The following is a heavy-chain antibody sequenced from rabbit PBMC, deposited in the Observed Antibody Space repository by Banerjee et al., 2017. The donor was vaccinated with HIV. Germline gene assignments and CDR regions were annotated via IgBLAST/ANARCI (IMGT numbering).Heavy chain of an antibody. CDR1: GFDFSSYYY. CDR2: IVGGDSGST. V-gene: IGHV1S45*01. D-gene: IGHD1-1*01. Sequence: QEQLEESGGDLVKPEGSLTLTCTASGFDFSSYYYICWVRQAPGKGLEWIGCIVGGDSGSTYYASWAKGRFTISKTSSTTVTLQVTSLTVADTATYFCARVDGSSSGYTFNLWGPGTLVTVS. CDR3: ARVDGSSSGYTFNL. J-gene: IGHJ4*01.